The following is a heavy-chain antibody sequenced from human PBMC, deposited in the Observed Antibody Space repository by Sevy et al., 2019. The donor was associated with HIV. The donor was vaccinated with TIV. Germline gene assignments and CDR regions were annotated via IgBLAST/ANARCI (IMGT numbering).Heavy chain of an antibody. J-gene: IGHJ6*02. V-gene: IGHV1-2*02. CDR3: ASLALGYCRGGSCYSGGGYYYGMDV. Sequence: ASVKVSCKASGYTFTGYYMHWVRQAPGQGLEWMGWINPNSGGTNYAQKFQGRVTMTRDTSISTAYMELSRLRSDDTAVYYCASLALGYCRGGSCYSGGGYYYGMDVWGQGTTVTV. CDR2: INPNSGGT. D-gene: IGHD2-15*01. CDR1: GYTFTGYY.